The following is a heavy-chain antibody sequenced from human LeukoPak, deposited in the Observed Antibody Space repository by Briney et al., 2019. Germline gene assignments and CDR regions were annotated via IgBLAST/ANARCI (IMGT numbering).Heavy chain of an antibody. CDR2: IYYSGST. Sequence: NPSETLSLTCTVSGGSISSSSYYWGWIRQPPGKGLEWIGSIYYSGSTYYNPSLKSRVTISVDTSKNQFSLKLSSVTAADTAVYYCARHLSSGYYDSSGYPDHFDCWGQGTLVTVSS. D-gene: IGHD3-22*01. V-gene: IGHV4-39*01. CDR3: ARHLSSGYYDSSGYPDHFDC. CDR1: GGSISSSSYY. J-gene: IGHJ4*02.